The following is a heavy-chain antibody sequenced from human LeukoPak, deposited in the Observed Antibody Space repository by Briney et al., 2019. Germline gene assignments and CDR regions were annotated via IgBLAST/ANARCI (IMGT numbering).Heavy chain of an antibody. CDR2: IYTSGST. Sequence: SETLSLTCTVSGGSISSYYWSWIRQPAGKGLEWIGRIYTSGSTNYNPSLKSRVTMSVDTSKNQFSLKLSSVTAAGTAVYYCARGGQYGSGSYYPYYYYGMDVWGQGTTVTVSS. D-gene: IGHD3-10*01. V-gene: IGHV4-4*07. CDR3: ARGGQYGSGSYYPYYYYGMDV. J-gene: IGHJ6*02. CDR1: GGSISSYY.